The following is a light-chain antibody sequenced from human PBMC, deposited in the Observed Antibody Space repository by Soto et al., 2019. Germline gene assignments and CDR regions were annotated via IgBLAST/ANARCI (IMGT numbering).Light chain of an antibody. J-gene: IGKJ1*01. Sequence: DIQLTQSPSFLSASVGDRVTMTCRASQGVSTYLAWYQQKPGKAPKLLIYGASTLQSGVPSRFSGSGSGTEFALAISSLQPEDFATYYCQQLITYPQTF. CDR2: GAS. V-gene: IGKV1-9*01. CDR3: QQLITYPQT. CDR1: QGVSTY.